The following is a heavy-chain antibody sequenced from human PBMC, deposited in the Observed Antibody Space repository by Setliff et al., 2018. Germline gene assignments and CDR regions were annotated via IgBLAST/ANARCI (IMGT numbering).Heavy chain of an antibody. CDR3: VRSGKFGMRFWFDQ. CDR1: GYTLTKYY. D-gene: IGHD1-26*01. Sequence: ASVKVSCKASGYTLTKYYMHWVRQAPGQGLEWMGIINPSGGLTRYAQKFQGRVTMTRDTSTSTVYMELSSLTSDDTAFYYCVRSGKFGMRFWFDQWGQGTLVTVSS. CDR2: INPSGGLT. J-gene: IGHJ5*02. V-gene: IGHV1-46*01.